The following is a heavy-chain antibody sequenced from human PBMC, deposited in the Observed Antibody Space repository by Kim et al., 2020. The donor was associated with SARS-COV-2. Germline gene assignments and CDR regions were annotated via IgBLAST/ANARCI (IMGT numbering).Heavy chain of an antibody. D-gene: IGHD6-6*01. CDR2: YN. Sequence: YNDYAVSVKSRITNNPDTSTNQFSLQLNSVTPEDTAVYYCARDSVRHFDYWGQGTLVTVSS. V-gene: IGHV6-1*01. J-gene: IGHJ4*02. CDR3: ARDSVRHFDY.